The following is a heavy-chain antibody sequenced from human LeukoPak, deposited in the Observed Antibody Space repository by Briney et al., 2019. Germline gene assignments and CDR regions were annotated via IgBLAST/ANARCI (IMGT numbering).Heavy chain of an antibody. CDR2: IYYSGST. D-gene: IGHD2-2*01. Sequence: SETLSLTCTVSGGSISSYYWSWIRQPPGKGLEWIGYIYYSGSTNYNPSLKSRVTILVDTSKNQFSLKLSSVTAADTAVYYCARGWGRGSSTSLDAFDIWGQGTMVTVSS. CDR1: GGSISSYY. CDR3: ARGWGRGSSTSLDAFDI. V-gene: IGHV4-59*01. J-gene: IGHJ3*02.